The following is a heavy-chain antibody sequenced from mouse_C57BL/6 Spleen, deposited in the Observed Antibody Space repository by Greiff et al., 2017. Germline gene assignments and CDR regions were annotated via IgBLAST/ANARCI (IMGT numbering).Heavy chain of an antibody. CDR2: INPGSGGT. V-gene: IGHV1-54*01. CDR3: ARGGIYYDYDGAMDY. D-gene: IGHD2-4*01. Sequence: VQLQQSGAELVRPGTSVKVSCKASGYAFTNYLIEWVKQRPGQGLEWIGVINPGSGGTNYNEKFKGKATLTADQSSSTAYMQLSSLTSEDSAVYFCARGGIYYDYDGAMDYWGQGTSVTVSS. CDR1: GYAFTNYL. J-gene: IGHJ4*01.